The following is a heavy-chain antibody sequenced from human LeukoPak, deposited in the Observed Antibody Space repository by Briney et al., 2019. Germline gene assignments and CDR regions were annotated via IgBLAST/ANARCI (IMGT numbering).Heavy chain of an antibody. J-gene: IGHJ4*02. CDR2: IYYSGST. Sequence: SETLSLTCTVSGGSISSYYWSWIRQPPGKGLEWIGYIYYSGSTNYNPSLKSRVTISVDTSKNQFSLKLSSVTAADTAVYYCARHSERYYDSSGYLDYWGQGTLVTVSS. V-gene: IGHV4-59*01. CDR3: ARHSERYYDSSGYLDY. D-gene: IGHD3-22*01. CDR1: GGSISSYY.